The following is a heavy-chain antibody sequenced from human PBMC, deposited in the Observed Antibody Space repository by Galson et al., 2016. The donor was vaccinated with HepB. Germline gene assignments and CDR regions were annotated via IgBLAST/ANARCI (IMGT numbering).Heavy chain of an antibody. J-gene: IGHJ4*02. V-gene: IGHV3-53*01. D-gene: IGHD2-2*01. CDR3: ARVCCISPTCHYFDC. CDR2: IYSGGKT. CDR1: GFIVSDNY. Sequence: SLRLSCAGSGFIVSDNYMSWVRQAPGKGLEWVSVIYSGGKTYFADSVEGRFSISRDNATNTLFLHMNSRGAEDTAVYYCARVCCISPTCHYFDCWGQGTLVTVSS.